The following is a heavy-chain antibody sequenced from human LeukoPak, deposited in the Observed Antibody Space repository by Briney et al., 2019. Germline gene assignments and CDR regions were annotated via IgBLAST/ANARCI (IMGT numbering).Heavy chain of an antibody. J-gene: IGHJ6*03. CDR1: GVTFSGYA. CDR2: ISGSGGST. Sequence: PGGSLRLSCAASGVTFSGYAMSWVRQAPGKGRGWVSAISGSGGSTYYADSVKGRFTISRDNAKNSLYLQMNSLRAEDTAVYYCARGPSDIVVVPAAIFYYYMDVWGKGTTVTVSS. D-gene: IGHD2-2*02. CDR3: ARGPSDIVVVPAAIFYYYMDV. V-gene: IGHV3-23*01.